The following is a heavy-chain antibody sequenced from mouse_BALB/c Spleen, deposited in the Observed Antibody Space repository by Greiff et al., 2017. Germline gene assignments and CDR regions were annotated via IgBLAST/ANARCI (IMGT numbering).Heavy chain of an antibody. CDR1: GFTFSSYG. CDR2: INSNGGST. J-gene: IGHJ4*01. CDR3: ARVDYYAMDY. V-gene: IGHV5-6-3*01. Sequence: EVQRVESGGGLVQPGGSLKLSCAASGFTFSSYGMSWVRQTPDKRLELVATINSNGGSTYYPDSVKGRFTISRDNAKNTLYLQMSSLKSEDTAMYYCARVDYYAMDYWGQGTSVTVSS.